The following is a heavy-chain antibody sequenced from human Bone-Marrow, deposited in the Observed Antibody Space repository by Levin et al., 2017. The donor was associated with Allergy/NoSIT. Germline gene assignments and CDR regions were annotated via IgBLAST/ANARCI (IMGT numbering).Heavy chain of an antibody. D-gene: IGHD3-22*01. CDR2: ISGSGGST. CDR1: GFTFSSYA. V-gene: IGHV3-23*01. J-gene: IGHJ4*02. CDR3: AYNYFYDRSGYRLDY. Sequence: AGGSLRLSCAASGFTFSSYAMSWVRQAPGKGLEWVSAISGSGGSTYYADSVKGRFTISRDNSKNTLYLQMNSLRAEDTAVYYCAYNYFYDRSGYRLDYWGQGTLVTVSS.